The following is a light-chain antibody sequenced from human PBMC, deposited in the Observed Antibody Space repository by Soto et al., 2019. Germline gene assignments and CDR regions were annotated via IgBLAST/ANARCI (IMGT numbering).Light chain of an antibody. Sequence: EIVLTQSPATLSLSPGESATLSCRASQSVRNYLAWYQQKPGQAPRLLIYDASNRATGIPARFSGSGSGTDFPLTISSLEPEDFAVYYCQQRSNWPPSTFGQGTRLEIK. J-gene: IGKJ5*01. CDR2: DAS. V-gene: IGKV3-11*01. CDR1: QSVRNY. CDR3: QQRSNWPPST.